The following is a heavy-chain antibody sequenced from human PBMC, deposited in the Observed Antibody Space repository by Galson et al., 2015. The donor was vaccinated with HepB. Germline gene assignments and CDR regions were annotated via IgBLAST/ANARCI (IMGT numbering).Heavy chain of an antibody. Sequence: SLRLSCAGSGFTFSGYAIHWVRQAPGKGLEWVAVISDDGTNEEYADFVKGRFAISRDNSKNTLYLQMNSLRAEDTAVYYCARDRAYGDYGWGWFEYWGQGTLVTVSS. CDR2: ISDDGTNE. V-gene: IGHV3-30*09. CDR3: ARDRAYGDYGWGWFEY. CDR1: GFTFSGYA. J-gene: IGHJ4*02. D-gene: IGHD4-17*01.